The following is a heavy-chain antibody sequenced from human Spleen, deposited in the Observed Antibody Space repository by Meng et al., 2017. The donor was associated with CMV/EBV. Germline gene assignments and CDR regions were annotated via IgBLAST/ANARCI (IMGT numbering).Heavy chain of an antibody. D-gene: IGHD1-26*01. CDR3: ARDYSDRWPDDAFGI. CDR2: IYGTTSEGTT. J-gene: IGHJ3*02. V-gene: IGHV3-66*02. Sequence: GGSLRLSCVASGFAVRKYYINWVRQAPGKGLEWVSVIYGTTSEGTTEYADSVSGRFTLSRDNSKNTVYLQMNTVRFQDKAVYYCARDYSDRWPDDAFGIWGLGTMVTVSS. CDR1: GFAVRKYY.